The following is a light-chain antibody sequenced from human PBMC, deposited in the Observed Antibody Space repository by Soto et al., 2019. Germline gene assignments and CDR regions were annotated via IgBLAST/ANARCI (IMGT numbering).Light chain of an antibody. Sequence: DIQMTQSPSTLSASVGDRVTITCRASQYIHNYLAWYQHKPGEAPKLLIYEAANLESGVPSRFSGSGTGTEFTLTISSLQPDDCATYYCQQSNNYPWTFGQGTRVEI. CDR1: QYIHNY. J-gene: IGKJ1*01. V-gene: IGKV1-5*03. CDR3: QQSNNYPWT. CDR2: EAA.